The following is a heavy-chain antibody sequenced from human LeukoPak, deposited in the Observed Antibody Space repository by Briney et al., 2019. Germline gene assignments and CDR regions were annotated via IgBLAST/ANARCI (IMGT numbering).Heavy chain of an antibody. CDR1: GFTLSSYW. Sequence: PGGSLRLSCAASGFTLSSYWMQWVRQAPGKGLVWVSRINNDGSGTTYADSVKGRFTISRDSAKNSLYLQMNSLRAEDTAVYYCARSTAGANYYLDVWGKGTTVTISS. CDR2: INNDGSGT. D-gene: IGHD1-14*01. V-gene: IGHV3-74*01. J-gene: IGHJ6*03. CDR3: ARSTAGANYYLDV.